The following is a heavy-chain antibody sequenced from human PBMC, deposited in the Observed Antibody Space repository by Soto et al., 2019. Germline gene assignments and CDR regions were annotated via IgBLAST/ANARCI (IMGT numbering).Heavy chain of an antibody. CDR1: GVTFSSYA. J-gene: IGHJ6*02. CDR2: ISGSGGST. V-gene: IGHV3-23*01. CDR3: AKDRLYSSLLYYFYGMDV. D-gene: IGHD6-6*01. Sequence: PGGSLRLSCAASGVTFSSYAMSWVRQAPGKGLEWVSAISGSGGSTYYADSVKGRFTISRDNSKNTLYLQMNSLRAEDTAVYYCAKDRLYSSLLYYFYGMDVWGQGTTFTVSS.